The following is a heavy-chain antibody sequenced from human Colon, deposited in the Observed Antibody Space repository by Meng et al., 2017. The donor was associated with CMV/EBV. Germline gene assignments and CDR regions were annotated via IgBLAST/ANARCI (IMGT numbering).Heavy chain of an antibody. Sequence: ASVKVSCKAAGYTFINHGISWVRQAPGQGLEWMGWISTYNGKTIYAEKFQGRVTMTADTSTSTVYMELRSLRSDDTAVYYCAKVITGLHWYFDLWGRGTLVTVSS. CDR3: AKVITGLHWYFDL. D-gene: IGHD1-20*01. J-gene: IGHJ2*01. CDR2: ISTYNGKT. CDR1: GYTFINHG. V-gene: IGHV1-18*04.